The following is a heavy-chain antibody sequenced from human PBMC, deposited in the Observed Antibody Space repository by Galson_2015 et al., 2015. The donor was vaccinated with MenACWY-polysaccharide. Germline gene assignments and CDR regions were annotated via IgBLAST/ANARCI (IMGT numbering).Heavy chain of an antibody. CDR2: VTSSGDAT. V-gene: IGHV3-23*01. J-gene: IGHJ4*02. CDR3: SRYCSGISCYSGLDY. D-gene: IGHD2-15*01. CDR1: GFTFSNYF. Sequence: SLRLSCAASGFTFSNYFMTWVRQAPGKGLEWVSTVTSSGDATYYADSVKGRFTISRDNSRNTLYLQMNSLRAEDTAVYYCSRYCSGISCYSGLDYWGQGTLVTVSS.